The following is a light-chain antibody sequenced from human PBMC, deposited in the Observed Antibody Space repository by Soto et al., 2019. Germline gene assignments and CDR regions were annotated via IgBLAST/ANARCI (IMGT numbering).Light chain of an antibody. V-gene: IGKV3-15*01. J-gene: IGKJ4*01. CDR1: QSVRSD. CDR2: GVS. CDR3: QHYNNLQLT. Sequence: EIVMTHSPATLSVSPGEGATLSCRASQSVRSDLAWYQHKPGLAPRLLIYGVSTRATGIPVRFSGSGSGTDLTLSISSLQSEDSGIYYCQHYNNLQLTLGGGTKVDIQ.